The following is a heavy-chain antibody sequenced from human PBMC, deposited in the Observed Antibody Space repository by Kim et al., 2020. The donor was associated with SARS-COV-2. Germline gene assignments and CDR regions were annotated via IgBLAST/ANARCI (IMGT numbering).Heavy chain of an antibody. V-gene: IGHV3-48*04. D-gene: IGHD1-26*01. CDR3: ARDKREWELLWDYYYGMDV. Sequence: GGSLRLSCAASGFTFSSYSMNWVRQAPGKGLEWVSYISSSSSTIYYADSVKGRFTISRDNAKNSLYLQMNSLRAEDTAVYYCARDKREWELLWDYYYGMDVWGQGTTVTVSS. J-gene: IGHJ6*02. CDR1: GFTFSSYS. CDR2: ISSSSSTI.